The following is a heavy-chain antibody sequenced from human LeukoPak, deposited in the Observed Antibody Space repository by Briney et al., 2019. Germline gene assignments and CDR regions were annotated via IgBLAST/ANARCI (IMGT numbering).Heavy chain of an antibody. V-gene: IGHV4-59*01. CDR1: GGSISSDY. CDR2: IYYGGTT. D-gene: IGHD3-10*01. J-gene: IGHJ4*02. CDR3: SRRIWLGAKDYFDP. Sequence: SETLSLTCTVSGGSISSDYWSWVRQPPGKGVEGIGYIYYGGTTSYNPSLKSGVTISIDTSKTHFSLILNSLTAAYTAVYVCSRRIWLGAKDYFDPWGQGTLVTVSS.